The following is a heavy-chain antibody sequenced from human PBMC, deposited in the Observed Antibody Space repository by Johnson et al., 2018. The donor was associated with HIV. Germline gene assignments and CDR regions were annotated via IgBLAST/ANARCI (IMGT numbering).Heavy chain of an antibody. V-gene: IGHV3-30*04. D-gene: IGHD1-1*01. Sequence: QVQLVESGGGAVRPGRSLRLSCAVSGFTFSSYAMHWVRQAPGKGLEWVAVISYDGSNKYYADSVKGRFTISRDNSKNTLYLQMNSLRAEDTAVYYCAKGAGLEPWDVFDIWGQGTMVTVSS. CDR2: ISYDGSNK. CDR1: GFTFSSYA. CDR3: AKGAGLEPWDVFDI. J-gene: IGHJ3*02.